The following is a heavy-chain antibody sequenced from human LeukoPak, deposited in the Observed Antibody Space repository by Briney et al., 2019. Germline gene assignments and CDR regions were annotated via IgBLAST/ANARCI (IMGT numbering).Heavy chain of an antibody. D-gene: IGHD6-13*01. CDR3: ARDSRRQDSSSGNFDY. CDR2: ISSSSSYI. CDR1: GFTFSRHN. V-gene: IGHV3-21*01. J-gene: IGHJ4*02. Sequence: GGSLRLFCAASGFTFSRHNMTWVRQAPGKGLEWVSSISSSSSYIYYADSVKGRFTISRDNANNSLYLQMNSLRGEKTAVNYFARDSRRQDSSSGNFDYWGQGTLVTVSS.